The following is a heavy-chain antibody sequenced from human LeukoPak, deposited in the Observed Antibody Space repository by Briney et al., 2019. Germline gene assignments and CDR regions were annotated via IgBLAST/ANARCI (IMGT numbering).Heavy chain of an antibody. CDR1: GGSISSYY. CDR2: IYTSGST. V-gene: IGHV4-4*07. Sequence: PSETLSLTCTVSGGSISSYYWSWIRQPAGKGLEWIGRIYTSGSTNYNPSLKSRVTISVDKSKNQFSLKLSSVTAADTAVYYCARDRPTIFGVVRSWFDPWGQGTQVTVSS. CDR3: ARDRPTIFGVVRSWFDP. J-gene: IGHJ5*02. D-gene: IGHD3-3*01.